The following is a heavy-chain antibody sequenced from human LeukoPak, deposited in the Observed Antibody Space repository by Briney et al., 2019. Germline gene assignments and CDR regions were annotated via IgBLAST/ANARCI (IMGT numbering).Heavy chain of an antibody. CDR1: GFTFSSYA. CDR3: ARGPGFWSGYFDY. V-gene: IGHV3-30-3*01. CDR2: ISYDGSNK. Sequence: PGRSLRLSCAASGFTFSSYAMHWVRQAPGKGLEWVAVISYDGSNKYYADSVKGRFTISRDNSKNTLYLQMNSLRAEDTAVYYCARGPGFWSGYFDYWGQGTLVTVSS. J-gene: IGHJ4*02. D-gene: IGHD3-3*01.